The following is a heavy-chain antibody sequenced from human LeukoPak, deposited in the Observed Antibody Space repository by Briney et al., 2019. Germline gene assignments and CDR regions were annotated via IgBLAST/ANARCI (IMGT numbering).Heavy chain of an antibody. V-gene: IGHV3-30*04. CDR2: ISSDGNNI. Sequence: AGGSLRLSCAASGFIFSTYSMHWVRQAPGKGLEWVAGISSDGNNIFYADSVKGRFTISRDFSKNTVYLQMNSLRSEDTAVYYCARDREAVSGPFDFWGQGTLITVSS. D-gene: IGHD6-19*01. CDR3: ARDREAVSGPFDF. CDR1: GFIFSTYS. J-gene: IGHJ4*02.